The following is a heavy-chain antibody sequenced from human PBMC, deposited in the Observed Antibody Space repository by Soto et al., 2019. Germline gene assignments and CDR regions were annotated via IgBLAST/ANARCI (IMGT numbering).Heavy chain of an antibody. J-gene: IGHJ6*02. V-gene: IGHV1-46*01. Sequence: ASVKVSCKASGYIFTNNYMHWVLQSRGQGLEWMGIINPSGGSTSYAQKFQGRVTMTRDTSTNTVYMNLSSLRSEDTAVYYCARERDGSGRYGLDVWGQGTTVTVSS. CDR2: INPSGGST. CDR3: ARERDGSGRYGLDV. CDR1: GYIFTNNY. D-gene: IGHD3-10*01.